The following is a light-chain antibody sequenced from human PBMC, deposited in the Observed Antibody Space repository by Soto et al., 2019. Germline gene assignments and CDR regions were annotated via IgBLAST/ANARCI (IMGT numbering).Light chain of an antibody. CDR2: GAS. CDR3: QQYNNWPWT. CDR1: QSISGA. Sequence: EIVMTQSPATLSVSPGGRATLSCRASQSISGALAWYQQKPGQAPRLLIYGASTRATTFPARFSGSGSGTDFTLTISTLQSEDFAVYYCQQYNNWPWTFGQGTKVEIK. J-gene: IGKJ1*01. V-gene: IGKV3-15*01.